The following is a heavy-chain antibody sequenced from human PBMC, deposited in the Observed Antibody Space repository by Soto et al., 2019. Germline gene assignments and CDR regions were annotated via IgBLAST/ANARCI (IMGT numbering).Heavy chain of an antibody. CDR3: ARGYYDSSGYSVEYYYGMDV. J-gene: IGHJ6*02. V-gene: IGHV1-69*01. Sequence: QVQLVQSGAEVKKPGSSVKVSCKASGGTFSSYAISWVRQAPGQGLEWMGGIIPIFGTANYAQKLQGRVTITADESTSTAYMELSSLRSEDTAVYYCARGYYDSSGYSVEYYYGMDVWGQGTTVTVSS. CDR2: IIPIFGTA. CDR1: GGTFSSYA. D-gene: IGHD3-22*01.